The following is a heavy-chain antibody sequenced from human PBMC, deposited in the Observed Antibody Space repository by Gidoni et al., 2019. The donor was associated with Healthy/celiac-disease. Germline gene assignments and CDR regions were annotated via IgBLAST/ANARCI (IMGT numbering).Heavy chain of an antibody. CDR1: GGTFSSYA. CDR2: IIPILGIA. CDR3: ARGEMNYYYGMDV. Sequence: QVQLVQSGAEVKKPGSSVKVSCKASGGTFSSYAISWVRQAPGQGLEWMGRIIPILGIANYADKSTSTAYMELSSLRSEDTAVYYCARGEMNYYYGMDVWGQGTTVTVSS. J-gene: IGHJ6*02. V-gene: IGHV1-69*04.